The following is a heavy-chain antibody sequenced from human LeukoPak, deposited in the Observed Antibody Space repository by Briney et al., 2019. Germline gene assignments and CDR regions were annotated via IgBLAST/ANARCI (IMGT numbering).Heavy chain of an antibody. V-gene: IGHV3-7*01. D-gene: IGHD3-22*01. CDR3: GRCDSSCYSPCYFDY. Sequence: PGGSLRLSCAASGFTFSSYWMSWVRQAPGKGLEWVANIKQDGSEKYYVDSVKGRFTISRDNAKNSLDLQMNSLRAEDTAVYYCGRCDSSCYSPCYFDYWGQGTLVTVSS. J-gene: IGHJ4*02. CDR2: IKQDGSEK. CDR1: GFTFSSYW.